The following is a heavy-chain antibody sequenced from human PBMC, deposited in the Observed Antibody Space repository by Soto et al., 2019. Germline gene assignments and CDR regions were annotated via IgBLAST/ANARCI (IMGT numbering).Heavy chain of an antibody. CDR2: IYHSGST. D-gene: IGHD3-9*01. Sequence: SETLSLTCAVSGGSISSSNWWSWIRQPPGKGLEWIGEIYHSGSTNYNPSLKSRVTISVDKSKNQFSLKLSSVTAADTAVYYCARERRRYDILTGYVYGMDVWGQGTTVTVSS. CDR1: GGSISSSNW. V-gene: IGHV4-4*02. CDR3: ARERRRYDILTGYVYGMDV. J-gene: IGHJ6*02.